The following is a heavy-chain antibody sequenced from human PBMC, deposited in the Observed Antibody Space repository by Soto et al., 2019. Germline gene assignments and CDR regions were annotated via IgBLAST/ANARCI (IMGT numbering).Heavy chain of an antibody. CDR3: ARGGRYRYAMDV. Sequence: QVQLQESGPGLVKPSETLSLTCTVSGGSLSPYYWIWIRQPPGKGLEWIGYIYHSGTTNYNPSLKSRFSKSVDTSKNQFSLKLSSVTDADTAVYYCARGGRYRYAMDVWGQGTTVSVSS. D-gene: IGHD1-1*01. CDR1: GGSLSPYY. J-gene: IGHJ6*02. V-gene: IGHV4-59*01. CDR2: IYHSGTT.